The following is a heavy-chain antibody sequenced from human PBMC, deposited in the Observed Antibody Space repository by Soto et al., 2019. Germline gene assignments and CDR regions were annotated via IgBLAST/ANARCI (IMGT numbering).Heavy chain of an antibody. CDR2: ISWKSGGI. Sequence: GGSLRLSCAASGFTFHDYAMHWVRQAPGKGLEWVSGISWKSGGIGYADSVKGRFTISRDNAKNSLYLQMNSLRAEDTALYYCAKDKVSTVPTNYYYYMDVWGKGTTVTVSS. V-gene: IGHV3-9*01. CDR3: AKDKVSTVPTNYYYYMDV. J-gene: IGHJ6*03. CDR1: GFTFHDYA. D-gene: IGHD4-4*01.